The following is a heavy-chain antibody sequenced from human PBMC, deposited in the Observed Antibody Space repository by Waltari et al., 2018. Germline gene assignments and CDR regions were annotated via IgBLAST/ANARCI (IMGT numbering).Heavy chain of an antibody. CDR3: ARVGYSSGSEDY. CDR1: VIIFSVHY. D-gene: IGHD5-12*01. CDR2: IAHKPDNYVT. Sequence: EVQLVESGGGLVQPAGSLRLSCAASVIIFSVHYMDWVRQAPGKGLEWVSRIAHKPDNYVTRYAASVQGRFTITRDDSKNSLYLQMNSLETEDTAVYYCARVGYSSGSEDYWGQGTLVTVSS. V-gene: IGHV3-72*01. J-gene: IGHJ4*02.